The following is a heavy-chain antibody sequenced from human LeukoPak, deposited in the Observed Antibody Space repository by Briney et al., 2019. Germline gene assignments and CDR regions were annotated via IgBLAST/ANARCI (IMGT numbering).Heavy chain of an antibody. CDR1: GFTFSDYY. V-gene: IGHV3-11*04. CDR3: ARRGYYYDSSGYAFDI. J-gene: IGHJ3*02. CDR2: ISSSANII. Sequence: GGSLRLSCAASGFTFSDYYMTWIRQAPGKGLEWISHISSSANIIYYADSVKGRFIISRDNAKKSLYLQMNSLRAEDTAVYYCARRGYYYDSSGYAFDIWGQGTMVTVSS. D-gene: IGHD3-22*01.